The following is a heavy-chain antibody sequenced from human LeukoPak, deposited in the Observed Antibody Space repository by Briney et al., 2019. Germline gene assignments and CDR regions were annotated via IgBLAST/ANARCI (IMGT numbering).Heavy chain of an antibody. CDR3: AKEEGYYDSMGLVN. J-gene: IGHJ4*02. CDR2: ISYDGSNK. V-gene: IGHV3-30*18. D-gene: IGHD3-22*01. CDR1: GFTFSSYG. Sequence: PGGSLRLSCAASGFTFSSYGMHWVRQAPGKGLEWVAVISYDGSNKYYADSVKGRFTISRDNSKNTLYLQMNSLRAEDTAVYYCAKEEGYYDSMGLVNWGQGTLVTVSS.